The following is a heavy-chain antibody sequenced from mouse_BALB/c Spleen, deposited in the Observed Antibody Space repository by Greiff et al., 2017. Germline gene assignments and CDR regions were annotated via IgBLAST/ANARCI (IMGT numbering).Heavy chain of an antibody. CDR1: GYTFTSYW. V-gene: IGHV1-7*01. CDR2: INPSTGYT. J-gene: IGHJ2*01. D-gene: IGHD6-1*01. CDR3: ARRSASFDY. Sequence: QVQLKESGAELAKPGASVKMSCKASGYTFTSYWMHWVKQRPGQGLEWIGYINPSTGYTEYNQKFKDKATLTADKSSSTAYMQLSSLTSEDSAVYYCARRSASFDYWGQGTTLTVSS.